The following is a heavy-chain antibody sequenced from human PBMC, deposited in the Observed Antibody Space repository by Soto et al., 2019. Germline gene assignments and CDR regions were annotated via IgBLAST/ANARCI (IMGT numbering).Heavy chain of an antibody. V-gene: IGHV4-59*12. D-gene: IGHD3-10*01. J-gene: IGHJ6*02. CDR1: GGSISPYY. Sequence: SETLSLTCTVSGGSISPYYWSWIRQPPGKGLEWIGFIYYSGSTNYNPSLKSRVTISVDKSKNQFSLKLSSVTAADTAVYYCARETLITMVRGVRKNYYYYGMDVWGQGTTVTVSS. CDR2: IYYSGST. CDR3: ARETLITMVRGVRKNYYYYGMDV.